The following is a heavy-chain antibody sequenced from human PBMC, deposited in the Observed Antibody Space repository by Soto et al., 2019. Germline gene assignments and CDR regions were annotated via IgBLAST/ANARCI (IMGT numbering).Heavy chain of an antibody. J-gene: IGHJ4*02. D-gene: IGHD3-16*01. CDR2: IYYSVST. V-gene: IGHV4-59*01. CDR1: GGSISSYY. Sequence: QVQLQESGPGLVKPSETLSLTCTVSGGSISSYYWSWIRQPPGKGLEWIGYIYYSVSTNYNPSLKSRVTISVDTSKNQFSLKLSSVTAADTAVYYCARAWGEAFDYWGQGTLVTVSS. CDR3: ARAWGEAFDY.